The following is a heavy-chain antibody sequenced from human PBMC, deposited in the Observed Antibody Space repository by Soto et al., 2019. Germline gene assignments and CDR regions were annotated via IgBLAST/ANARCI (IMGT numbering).Heavy chain of an antibody. J-gene: IGHJ4*02. CDR3: ARAPTVTTNFDS. CDR2: IYSDGTT. CDR1: GFAVSSNY. Sequence: EVQLVESGGGLIQPGGSLRISCAASGFAVSSNYLSWVRQPPGKGLEWVSIIYSDGTTHYADSVKGRFTISRDQSKNTLYLEMSSLRAEDTAVYYCARAPTVTTNFDSWGQGTLVAVSS. D-gene: IGHD4-4*01. V-gene: IGHV3-53*01.